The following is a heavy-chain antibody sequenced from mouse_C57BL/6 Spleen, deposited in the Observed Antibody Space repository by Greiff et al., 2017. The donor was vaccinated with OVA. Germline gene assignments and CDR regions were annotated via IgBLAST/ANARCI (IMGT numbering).Heavy chain of an antibody. CDR3: ARVGDSYWYFDV. Sequence: EVKLMESGPGLAKPSQTLSLTCSVTGYSITSDYWNWIRKFPGNKLEYMGYISYSGSTYYNPSLKSRISITRDTSKNQYYLQLNSVATEDTATDSCARVGDSYWYFDVWGTGTTVTVSS. V-gene: IGHV3-8*01. CDR2: ISYSGST. J-gene: IGHJ1*03. CDR1: GYSITSDY.